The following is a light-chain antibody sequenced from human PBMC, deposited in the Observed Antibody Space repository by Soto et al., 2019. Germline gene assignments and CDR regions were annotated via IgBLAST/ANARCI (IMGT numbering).Light chain of an antibody. CDR2: AAS. CDR3: QQSYSTPYT. J-gene: IGKJ2*01. Sequence: DIQMTQSPSSLSASEGDRVTITCRASQSISSYLNWYQQKPGKAPKLLIYAASSLQSRVPSRFSGSGSGTDFTLTISSLQSEDFATYYCQQSYSTPYTFGQGTKLEIK. V-gene: IGKV1-39*01. CDR1: QSISSY.